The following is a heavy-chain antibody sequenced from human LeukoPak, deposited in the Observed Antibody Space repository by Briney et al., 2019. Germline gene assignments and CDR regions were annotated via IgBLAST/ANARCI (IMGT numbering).Heavy chain of an antibody. CDR1: GYSYTTYW. CDR2: IDPGDSDT. Sequence: RGESLKISCKSSGYSYTTYWIAWVRQMPGKGLEWMGIIDPGDSDTRYSPSFQGQVTISADKSISTAYLQWSSLKASDSAMYYCASHGHYGDFRLHYWGQGTLVTVSS. CDR3: ASHGHYGDFRLHY. V-gene: IGHV5-51*01. J-gene: IGHJ4*02. D-gene: IGHD4-17*01.